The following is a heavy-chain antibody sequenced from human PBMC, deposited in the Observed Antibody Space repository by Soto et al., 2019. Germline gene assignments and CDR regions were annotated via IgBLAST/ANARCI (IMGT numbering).Heavy chain of an antibody. CDR1: GFTISRYS. CDR2: ISRSGSYI. D-gene: IGHD5-18*01. J-gene: IGHJ3*02. CDR3: ARPRIQLWAPESFHT. V-gene: IGHV3-21*01. Sequence: PGGSLRLSCAASGFTISRYSMNWVRQAPGKGLEWVSSISRSGSYIYYADSVKGRFTISRDNAKNSLYRQMNSVRAEDTAVYYCARPRIQLWAPESFHTLVQGTLVTVS.